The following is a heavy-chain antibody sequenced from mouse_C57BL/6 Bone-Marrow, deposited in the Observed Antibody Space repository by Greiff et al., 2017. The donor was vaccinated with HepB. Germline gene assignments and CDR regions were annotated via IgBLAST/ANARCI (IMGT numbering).Heavy chain of an antibody. D-gene: IGHD2-4*01. CDR3: TRQGGYDYDVDY. Sequence: VKVVESGAELVRPGASVTLSCKASGYTFTDYEMHWVKQTPVHGLEWIGAIDPETGGTAYNQKFKGKAILTADKSSSTAYMELRSLTSEDSAVYYCTRQGGYDYDVDYWGQGTTLTVSS. V-gene: IGHV1-15*01. CDR2: IDPETGGT. J-gene: IGHJ2*01. CDR1: GYTFTDYE.